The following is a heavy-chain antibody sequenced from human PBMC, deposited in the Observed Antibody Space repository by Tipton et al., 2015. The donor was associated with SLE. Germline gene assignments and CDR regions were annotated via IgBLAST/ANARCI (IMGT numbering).Heavy chain of an antibody. V-gene: IGHV4-59*12. CDR1: GGAISSYY. Sequence: TLSLTCTVSGGAISSYYWSWIRQPPGKGLEWIGYIYYSGSTYYNPSLKSRVTISVDTSKNQFSLKLSSVTAADTAVYYCARGITIFDYWGQGTLVTVSS. J-gene: IGHJ4*02. D-gene: IGHD3-3*01. CDR3: ARGITIFDY. CDR2: IYYSGST.